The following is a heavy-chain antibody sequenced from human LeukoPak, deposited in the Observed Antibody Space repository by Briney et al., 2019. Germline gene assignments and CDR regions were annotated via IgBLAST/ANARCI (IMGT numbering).Heavy chain of an antibody. CDR1: GFTFSSYE. CDR3: ARRGYYGTSGYLFDY. D-gene: IGHD3-22*01. J-gene: IGHJ4*02. V-gene: IGHV3-48*03. CDR2: ISSSGSTI. Sequence: GGSLRLSCAASGFTFSSYEMNWVRQAPGKGLEWVSYISSSGSTIYYADSVKGRFTISRDNAKNSLFLQMNSLRAEDTAVYYCARRGYYGTSGYLFDYWGQGTLVTVSS.